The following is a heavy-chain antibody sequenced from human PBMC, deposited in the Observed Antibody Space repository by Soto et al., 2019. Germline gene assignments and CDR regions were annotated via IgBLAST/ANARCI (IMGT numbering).Heavy chain of an antibody. Sequence: QVQLVQSGGEVKKPGASVTVSCKASGYTFINYHITWVRQAPGQGLEWMAWINTYNGMTDYAQKFQDRVTMTRDTSPSTAYMELRNLGSDDTAVYFCAKSPRGEMATDWGQGTLVTVSS. V-gene: IGHV1-18*01. CDR3: AKSPRGEMATD. D-gene: IGHD5-12*01. CDR1: GYTFINYH. J-gene: IGHJ4*02. CDR2: INTYNGMT.